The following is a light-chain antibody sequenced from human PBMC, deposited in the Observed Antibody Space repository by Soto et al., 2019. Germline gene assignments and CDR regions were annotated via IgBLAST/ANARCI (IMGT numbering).Light chain of an antibody. J-gene: IGKJ1*01. Sequence: EIVMTQSPATLSVSPGERATLSCRASQSVSSNLAWYLQKPGQAPRLLIYGASTRASGIPARFSGSGSGTEFTLTINSLQSEDFATYYCQQSYNFPRTFGQGTTV. CDR2: GAS. CDR3: QQSYNFPRT. V-gene: IGKV3-15*01. CDR1: QSVSSN.